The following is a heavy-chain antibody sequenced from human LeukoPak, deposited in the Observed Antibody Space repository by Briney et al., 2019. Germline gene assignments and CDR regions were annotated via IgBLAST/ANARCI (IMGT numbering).Heavy chain of an antibody. V-gene: IGHV3-23*01. J-gene: IGHJ6*04. Sequence: GGSLRLSCAASGFTFSTYGMTWVRQAPGKGLEWVSAISGSAATTFYADSVKGRFTISRDNAKNSLYLQMNSLRAEDTAVYYCAELGITMIGGVWGKGTTVTISS. D-gene: IGHD3-10*02. CDR2: ISGSAATT. CDR3: AELGITMIGGV. CDR1: GFTFSTYG.